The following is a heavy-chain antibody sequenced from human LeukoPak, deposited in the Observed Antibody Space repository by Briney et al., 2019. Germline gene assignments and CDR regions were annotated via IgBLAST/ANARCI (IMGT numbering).Heavy chain of an antibody. CDR2: IDWDDAK. CDR1: GFSLSTSGMR. CDR3: ARIYSRGPLFGY. D-gene: IGHD2-15*01. Sequence: ESGPALVKPTQTLTLTCTSSGFSLSTSGMRVSWIRQPPGKALEWLARIDWDDAKFYSTSLKTRLTISKDTSKNQVVLTMTNMDPVDTATYYCARIYSRGPLFGYWGQGTLVTVSS. J-gene: IGHJ4*02. V-gene: IGHV2-70*04.